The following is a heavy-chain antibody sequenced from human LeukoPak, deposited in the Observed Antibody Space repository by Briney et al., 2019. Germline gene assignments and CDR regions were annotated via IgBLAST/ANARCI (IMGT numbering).Heavy chain of an antibody. V-gene: IGHV3-30-3*01. J-gene: IGHJ4*02. CDR3: ARDRGTMVRGVIWYFDY. Sequence: PGGSLRLSCAASGFTFSSYAMHWVRQAPGKGLEWVAVISYDGSNKYYADSVKGRFTISRDNSKNTLYVQMNSLRAEDTAVYYCARDRGTMVRGVIWYFDYWGQGTLVTVSS. CDR2: ISYDGSNK. D-gene: IGHD3-10*01. CDR1: GFTFSSYA.